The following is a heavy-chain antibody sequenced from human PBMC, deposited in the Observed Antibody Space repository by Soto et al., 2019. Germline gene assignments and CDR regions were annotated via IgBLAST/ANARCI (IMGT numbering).Heavy chain of an antibody. Sequence: GGSLRLSCAASGFTFSSYGMHWVRQAPGKGLEWVAVISYDGSNKYYADSVKGRFTISRDNSKNTLYLQMNSLRAEDTAVYYCAKTERFITMVRGTLDYWGQGTLVTVSS. J-gene: IGHJ4*02. V-gene: IGHV3-30*18. D-gene: IGHD3-10*01. CDR3: AKTERFITMVRGTLDY. CDR2: ISYDGSNK. CDR1: GFTFSSYG.